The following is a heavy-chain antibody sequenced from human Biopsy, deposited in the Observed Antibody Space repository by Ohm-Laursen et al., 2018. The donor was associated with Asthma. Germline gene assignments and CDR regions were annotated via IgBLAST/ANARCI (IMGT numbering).Heavy chain of an antibody. V-gene: IGHV1-3*04. CDR3: ARTYYDFLTGQVKDVFGV. J-gene: IGHJ3*01. CDR2: VNTGNVDT. CDR1: GYNFISFA. D-gene: IGHD3-9*01. Sequence: ASVKVSCKASGYNFISFAIHWVRQAPGQRLGWMGWVNTGNVDTKYSQKFQGRVTITRDTSASTAYMELRSLRSEDTATYYCARTYYDFLTGQVKDVFGVWGQGTMVTVSS.